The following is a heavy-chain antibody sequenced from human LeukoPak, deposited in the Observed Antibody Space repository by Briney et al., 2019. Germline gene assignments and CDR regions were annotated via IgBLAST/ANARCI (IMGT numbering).Heavy chain of an antibody. CDR3: AKEFGDGYNLARQEF. Sequence: GGSLRLSCAASGFTFSSYSIAWVRQAPGKGLEWVSAISGSGGSTYYADSVKGRFTISRDNSKNTLYLQMNSLRAEDTAVYYCAKEFGDGYNLARQEFGGQGTLVTVSS. CDR1: GFTFSSYS. D-gene: IGHD5-24*01. J-gene: IGHJ4*02. V-gene: IGHV3-23*01. CDR2: ISGSGGST.